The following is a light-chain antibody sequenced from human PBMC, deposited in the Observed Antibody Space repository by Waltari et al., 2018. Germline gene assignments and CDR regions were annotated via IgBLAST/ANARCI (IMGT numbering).Light chain of an antibody. CDR1: QTILYSSSNKNY. V-gene: IGKV4-1*01. CDR3: QQYFKTPLT. CDR2: WAS. J-gene: IGKJ4*01. Sequence: DIVMTQSPDSLTVSLGERATINCKSSQTILYSSSNKNYLAWYQQNPRQPPKLLIYWASTRESGVPDRFSGTGSGTDFTLTISRLQAEDVAVYYCQQYFKTPLTFGGGTKVEIK.